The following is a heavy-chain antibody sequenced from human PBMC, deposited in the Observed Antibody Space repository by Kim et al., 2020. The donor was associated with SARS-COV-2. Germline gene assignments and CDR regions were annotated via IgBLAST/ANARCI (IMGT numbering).Heavy chain of an antibody. V-gene: IGHV4-39*01. Sequence: SETLSLTCTVSGGSISSSSYYWGWIRQPPGKGLEWIGSIYYSGSTYYNPSLKSRVTISVDTSKNQFSLKLSSVTAADTAVYYCARHAQPRVSNKLGAFDIWGQGTMVTVSS. CDR3: ARHAQPRVSNKLGAFDI. CDR1: GGSISSSSYY. J-gene: IGHJ3*02. D-gene: IGHD6-13*01. CDR2: IYYSGST.